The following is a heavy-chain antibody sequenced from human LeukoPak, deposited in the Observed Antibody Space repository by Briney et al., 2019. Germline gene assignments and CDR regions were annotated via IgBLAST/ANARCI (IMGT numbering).Heavy chain of an antibody. CDR1: GGSISGGGYY. V-gene: IGHV4-31*03. D-gene: IGHD3-22*01. CDR3: ATSSSGYYYVGY. J-gene: IGHJ4*02. Sequence: PSQTLSLTCTVSGGSISGGGYYWSWIRQHPGKGLEWIGYIYYSGSTYYNPSLKSRVTISVDTSKNQFSLKLSSVTAADTAVYYCATSSSGYYYVGYWGQGTLVTVSS. CDR2: IYYSGST.